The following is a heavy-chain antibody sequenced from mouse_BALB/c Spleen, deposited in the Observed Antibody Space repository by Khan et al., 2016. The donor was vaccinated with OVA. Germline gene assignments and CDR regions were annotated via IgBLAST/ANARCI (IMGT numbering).Heavy chain of an antibody. CDR3: ARIKKIVATYFDY. D-gene: IGHD1-1*01. Sequence: QVQLQQSGAELVKAGASVKMSCKASGYTFTSYWMHWVKQRLGQGLEWFAETNPTNGRTYYNEKFKSKATLTGDKSSSTAYMLLSGPTFEDSAVYDCARIKKIVATYFDYWGQGTTLTVSS. CDR1: GYTFTSYW. CDR2: TNPTNGRT. J-gene: IGHJ2*01. V-gene: IGHV1S81*02.